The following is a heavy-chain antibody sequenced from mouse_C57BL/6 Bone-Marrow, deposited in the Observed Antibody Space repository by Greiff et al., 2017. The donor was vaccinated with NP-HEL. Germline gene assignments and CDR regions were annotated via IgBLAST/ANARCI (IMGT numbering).Heavy chain of an antibody. CDR3: ARERIYYGSSFAY. D-gene: IGHD1-1*01. Sequence: EVQLQESGGGLVKPGGSLKLSCAASGFTFSSYAMSWVRQTPEKRLEWVATISDGGSYTYYPDNVKGRFTISRDNAKNNLYLQMSHLKSEDTAMYYCARERIYYGSSFAYWGQGTLVTVSA. J-gene: IGHJ3*01. CDR2: ISDGGSYT. CDR1: GFTFSSYA. V-gene: IGHV5-4*01.